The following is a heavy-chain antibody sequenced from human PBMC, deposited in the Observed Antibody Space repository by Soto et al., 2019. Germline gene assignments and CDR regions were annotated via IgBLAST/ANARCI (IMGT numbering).Heavy chain of an antibody. CDR1: SASVSGTSYY. V-gene: IGHV4-61*01. D-gene: IGHD2-2*01. Sequence: QVQLQESGPRLVKTSETLSLTCSVSSASVSGTSYYWNWIRQPPGKALEWVGFVFSSGTTSYNPSLKSRVTISLDTSRNQFSLSLRSATAADTAMYFCAAQIPASTFDFWGQGSLVSVS. J-gene: IGHJ4*02. CDR2: VFSSGTT. CDR3: AAQIPASTFDF.